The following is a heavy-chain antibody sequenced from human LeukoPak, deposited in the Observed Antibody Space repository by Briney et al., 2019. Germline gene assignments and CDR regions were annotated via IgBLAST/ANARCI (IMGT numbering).Heavy chain of an antibody. D-gene: IGHD3-16*01. J-gene: IGHJ4*02. CDR1: GFTFSTFA. V-gene: IGHV3-23*01. CDR2: IFPSGGEI. CDR3: AKDGGQGADY. Sequence: GGPLRLSCAASGFTFSTFAMIWVRQPPGKGLEWVSSIFPSGGEIHYADSVRGRFTISRDNSKNTLYLQMNSLRAEDMAVYYCAKDGGQGADYWGQGTLVSVSS.